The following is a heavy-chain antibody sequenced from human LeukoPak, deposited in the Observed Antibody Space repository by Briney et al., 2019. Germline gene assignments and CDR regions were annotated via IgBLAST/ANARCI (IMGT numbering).Heavy chain of an antibody. J-gene: IGHJ4*02. CDR3: AGPSSPFDY. D-gene: IGHD3-10*01. CDR1: GGSISSSTSY. Sequence: SETLSLTCTVSGGSISSSTSYWVWIRQPPGKGLEWIGTIYYSGSTYYSGTTYYNPSLKSRVTVSVDTSKNQFSLKLSSVTAADTAVYYCAGPSSPFDYWGQGTLVTVSS. CDR2: IYYSGST. V-gene: IGHV4-39*01.